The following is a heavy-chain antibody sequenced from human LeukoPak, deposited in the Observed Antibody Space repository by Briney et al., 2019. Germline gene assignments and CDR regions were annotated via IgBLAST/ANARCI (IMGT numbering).Heavy chain of an antibody. CDR2: IDPSDSYT. D-gene: IGHD1-26*01. J-gene: IGHJ4*02. CDR1: TYSFTNYW. Sequence: GESLRISCKVSTYSFTNYWISWVRQMPGKGLEWMGRIDPSDSYTNYSPSFQGHVTISADKSITTAYLQWSSLKASDTAMYCCARHDGAVTDFDSWGQGTLVTVSS. V-gene: IGHV5-10-1*01. CDR3: ARHDGAVTDFDS.